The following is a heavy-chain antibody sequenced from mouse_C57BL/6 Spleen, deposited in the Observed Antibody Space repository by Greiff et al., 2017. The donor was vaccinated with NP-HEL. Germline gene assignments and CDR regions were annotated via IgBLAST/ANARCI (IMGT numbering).Heavy chain of an antibody. V-gene: IGHV1-52*01. CDR1: GYTFTSYW. J-gene: IGHJ4*01. CDR2: IDPSDSET. D-gene: IGHD2-1*01. Sequence: QVQLQQSGAELVRPGSSVKLSCKASGYTFTSYWMHWVKQRPIQGLEWIGNIDPSDSETHYNQKFKDKATLTVDKSSSTAYMQLSSLTSEDSAVYYCARGIYYGNLYAMDYWGQGTSVTVSS. CDR3: ARGIYYGNLYAMDY.